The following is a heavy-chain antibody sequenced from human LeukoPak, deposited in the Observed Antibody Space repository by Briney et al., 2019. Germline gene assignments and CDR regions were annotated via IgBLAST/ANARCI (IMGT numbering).Heavy chain of an antibody. CDR2: IYWDDDK. CDR3: AHKGRYGTFDY. Sequence: SGPTLVNPTQTLTLTCTFSGFSLSTSRVSVGWIRQPPGKALEWLALIYWDDDKGYSPSLKNRLTITKDTSENQVVLSVTNMDPVDTATYYCAHKGRYGTFDYWGQGTLVTVSS. J-gene: IGHJ4*02. V-gene: IGHV2-5*02. CDR1: GFSLSTSRVS. D-gene: IGHD4-17*01.